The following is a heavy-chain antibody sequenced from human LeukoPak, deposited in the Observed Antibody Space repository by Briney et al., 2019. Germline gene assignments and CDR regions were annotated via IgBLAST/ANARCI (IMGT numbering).Heavy chain of an antibody. CDR3: ARPLSLGYCSGGSCYGRGAWFDR. J-gene: IGHJ5*02. Sequence: SETLSLTCAVYGGSFSGYYWSWIRQTPGKGLEWIGEINHSGSTNYNPSLKSRVTISVDTSKNQFSLKLSSVTAADTAVYYCARPLSLGYCSGGSCYGRGAWFDRWGQGTLVTVSS. V-gene: IGHV4-34*01. CDR1: GGSFSGYY. CDR2: INHSGST. D-gene: IGHD2-15*01.